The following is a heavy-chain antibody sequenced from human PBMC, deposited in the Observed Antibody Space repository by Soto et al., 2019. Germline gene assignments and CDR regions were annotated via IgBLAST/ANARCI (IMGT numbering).Heavy chain of an antibody. J-gene: IGHJ4*02. CDR1: GFTFDDYA. Sequence: EVQLVESGGGLVQPGRSLRLSCAASGFTFDDYAMHWVRQAPGKGLEWVSGISWNSGSIGYADSVKGRFTISRDNAKNSLYLQMNSLRAEDTALYYCAKDSRYSYGTFDYWGQGTLVTVSS. CDR2: ISWNSGSI. D-gene: IGHD5-18*01. CDR3: AKDSRYSYGTFDY. V-gene: IGHV3-9*01.